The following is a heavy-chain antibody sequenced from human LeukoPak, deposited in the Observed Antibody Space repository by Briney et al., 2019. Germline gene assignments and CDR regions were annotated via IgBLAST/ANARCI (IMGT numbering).Heavy chain of an antibody. CDR1: GGTFSSYA. CDR2: IIPIFGTT. Sequence: SVKVSCKASGGTFSSYAISWVRQAPGQGLEWMGGIIPIFGTTNYAQKFQGRVTITTDESTSTAYMALSSLRSEDTAVYYCARDRDFGVVVSGFDPWGQGTLVTVSS. V-gene: IGHV1-69*05. J-gene: IGHJ5*02. D-gene: IGHD3-3*01. CDR3: ARDRDFGVVVSGFDP.